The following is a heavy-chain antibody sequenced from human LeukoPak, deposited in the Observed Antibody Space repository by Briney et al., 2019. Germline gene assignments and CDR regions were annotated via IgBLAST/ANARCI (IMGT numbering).Heavy chain of an antibody. CDR2: IYHSGST. J-gene: IGHJ5*02. D-gene: IGHD3-3*01. V-gene: IGHV4-30-2*02. CDR3: ASTNLHYDFWSGPFYGGGWFDP. Sequence: SETLSLTCAVSGGSISSGGYSWSWIRQPPGKGLEWIGYIYHSGSTYYNPSLKSRVTISVDTSKNQFSLKLSSVTAADTAVYYCASTNLHYDFWSGPFYGGGWFDPWGQGTLVTVSS. CDR1: GGSISSGGYS.